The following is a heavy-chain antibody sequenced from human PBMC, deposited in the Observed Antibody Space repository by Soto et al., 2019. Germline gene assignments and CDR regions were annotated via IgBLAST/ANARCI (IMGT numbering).Heavy chain of an antibody. Sequence: QVQLVESGGGVVQPGRSLRLSCAASGFTFSSYGMHWVRQAPGKGLEWVAAIWFDGSNKFYADSVKGRFTISRDNSKNTLSLQMNSLRDEDSAAYYCATTGPYWGQGTLVIVSS. V-gene: IGHV3-33*01. CDR3: ATTGPY. CDR2: IWFDGSNK. J-gene: IGHJ4*02. CDR1: GFTFSSYG.